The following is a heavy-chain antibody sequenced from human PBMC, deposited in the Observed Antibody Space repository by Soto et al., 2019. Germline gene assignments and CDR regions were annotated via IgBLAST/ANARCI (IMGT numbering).Heavy chain of an antibody. D-gene: IGHD3-9*01. V-gene: IGHV4-39*01. CDR1: GGSISSSSYY. CDR2: IYYSGST. CDR3: ARQTIYYDILTGSDMYNWFDP. J-gene: IGHJ5*02. Sequence: QLQLQESGPGLVKPSETLSLTCTVSGGSISSSSYYWGWIRQPPGKGLEWIGSIYYSGSTYYNPSRKSRVTISVDTSKNQFALKLSSVTAADTAVYYCARQTIYYDILTGSDMYNWFDPWGQGTLVTVSS.